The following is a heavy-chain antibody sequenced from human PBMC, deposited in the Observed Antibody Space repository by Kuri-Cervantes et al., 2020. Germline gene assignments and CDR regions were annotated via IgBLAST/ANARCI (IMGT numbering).Heavy chain of an antibody. CDR3: ASSSTSCSTCYFDY. CDR2: ISSSGSTI. J-gene: IGHJ4*02. V-gene: IGHV3-48*04. CDR1: GFTFSSYS. Sequence: ETLSLTCAASGFTFSSYSMNWVRQAPGKGLEWVSYISSSGSTIYYADSVKGRFTISRDNAKNSLYLQMNSLRAEDTAVYYCASSSTSCSTCYFDYWGQGTLVTVSS. D-gene: IGHD2-2*01.